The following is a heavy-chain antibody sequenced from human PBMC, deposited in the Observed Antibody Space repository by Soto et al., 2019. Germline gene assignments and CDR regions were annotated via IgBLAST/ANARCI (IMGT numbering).Heavy chain of an antibody. J-gene: IGHJ4*02. V-gene: IGHV5-51*01. CDR2: VFPGDSDT. CDR3: ARLCGSSAFPLEN. D-gene: IGHD2-15*01. CDR1: GYNFGTYW. Sequence: ELLLVQSGAEVRRPGESLRISCQGSGYNFGTYWVAWVRQVPGHGLEWMGMVFPGDSDTRYSPSFRGQVTISADMSITTAYLHWTSLKPSDTAMYFCARLCGSSAFPLENWGQGTLVSVSS.